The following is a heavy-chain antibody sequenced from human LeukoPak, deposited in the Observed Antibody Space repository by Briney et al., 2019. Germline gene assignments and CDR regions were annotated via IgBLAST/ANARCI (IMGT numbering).Heavy chain of an antibody. J-gene: IGHJ4*02. CDR1: GFTFSSYG. D-gene: IGHD2-2*01. Sequence: PGGSLRLSCAASGFTFSSYGMHWVRQAPGKGLEWVAFIRYDGSNKYYADSVKGRFTISRDNSKNTLYLQMNSLRAEDTAVYYCAKSPLKEDIVVVPAAFDYWGQGTLVTVSS. CDR3: AKSPLKEDIVVVPAAFDY. CDR2: IRYDGSNK. V-gene: IGHV3-30*02.